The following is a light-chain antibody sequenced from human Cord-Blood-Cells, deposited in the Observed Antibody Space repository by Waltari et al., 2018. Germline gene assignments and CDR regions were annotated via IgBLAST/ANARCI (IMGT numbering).Light chain of an antibody. V-gene: IGLV2-8*01. J-gene: IGLJ2*01. CDR2: EVS. Sequence: QSALTQPPSASGSPGPSVTISCTGTSSDVGGYNYVSWYQQHPGKAPKLMIYEVSKRPSGVPDRFSGSKSGNTASLTVSGVQAEDEADYYCSSYAGSNNFVVFGGGTKLTVL. CDR1: SSDVGGYNY. CDR3: SSYAGSNNFVV.